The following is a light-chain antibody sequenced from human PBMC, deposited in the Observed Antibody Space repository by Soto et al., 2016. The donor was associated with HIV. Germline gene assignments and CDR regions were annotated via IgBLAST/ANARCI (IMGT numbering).Light chain of an antibody. Sequence: DIQMTQSPSSVSASVGDRVTITCRASQAINSRLAWYQQKPGKAPEVLITATYTLQAGVPSRFSGSASGGTGTDFTLTIDSLQPEDFATYYCQQTDSFPFTFGPWDQS. J-gene: IGKJ3*01. V-gene: IGKV1-12*01. CDR3: QQTDSFPFT. CDR2: ATY. CDR1: QAINSR.